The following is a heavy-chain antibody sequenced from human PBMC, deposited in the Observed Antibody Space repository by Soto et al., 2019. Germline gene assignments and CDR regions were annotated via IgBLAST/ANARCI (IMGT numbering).Heavy chain of an antibody. CDR3: ARDRGFETGRGMDV. CDR2: IVVGSGNT. V-gene: IGHV1-58*01. CDR1: GFTFTSSA. Sequence: SVKVSCKASGFTFTSSAVQWVRQARGQRLEWIGWIVVGSGNTNYAQKFQERVTITRDMSTSTAYMELSSLRSEDTAVYYCARDRGFETGRGMDVWGQGTKVTVYS. D-gene: IGHD3-10*01. J-gene: IGHJ6*02.